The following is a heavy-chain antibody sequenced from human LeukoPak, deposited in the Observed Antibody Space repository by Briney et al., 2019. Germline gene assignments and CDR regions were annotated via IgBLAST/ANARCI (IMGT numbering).Heavy chain of an antibody. Sequence: PSETLSLTCIVSGGAVSGYYWSRTRQPPGKGLEWIGYIYYSGSTDYNPSLKSRLTMSIDTSKNQFSLRLSSVTAADTAVYYCARVGDSSGYSVFDSRGQGTLVTVSS. J-gene: IGHJ4*02. V-gene: IGHV4-59*02. CDR3: ARVGDSSGYSVFDS. D-gene: IGHD3-22*01. CDR1: GGAVSGYY. CDR2: IYYSGST.